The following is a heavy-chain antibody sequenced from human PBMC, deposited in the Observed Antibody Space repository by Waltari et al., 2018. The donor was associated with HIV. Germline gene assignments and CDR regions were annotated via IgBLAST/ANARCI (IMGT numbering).Heavy chain of an antibody. CDR2: ISPNNGHT. J-gene: IGHJ4*02. D-gene: IGHD1-1*01. CDR3: ARGATILSY. CDR1: GYTFTTSG. Sequence: QVLLVQSGPEVKKPGASVKVSCTASGYTFTTSGISWVRQAPGQGLEWMGWISPNNGHTNFAQKFQGRVTVTTDTSTSTAYMELRSLRSDDSAVYYCARGATILSYWGQGTLVTVSS. V-gene: IGHV1-18*01.